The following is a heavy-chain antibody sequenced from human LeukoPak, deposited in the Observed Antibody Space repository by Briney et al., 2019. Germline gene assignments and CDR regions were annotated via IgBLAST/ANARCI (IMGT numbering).Heavy chain of an antibody. J-gene: IGHJ4*02. CDR2: IYYSGST. CDR1: GGSIRSYY. V-gene: IGHV4-59*01. CDR3: AREYSYGRLDY. D-gene: IGHD5-18*01. Sequence: PSETLSLTCTVSGGSIRSYYWSWIRQPPGKGLEWIGYIYYSGSTNYNPSLKSRVTISVDTSKNQFSLKLSSVTAADTAVYYCAREYSYGRLDYWGQGTLVTVSS.